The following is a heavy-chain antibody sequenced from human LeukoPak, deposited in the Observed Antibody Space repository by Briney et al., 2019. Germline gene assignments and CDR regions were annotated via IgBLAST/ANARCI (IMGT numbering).Heavy chain of an antibody. CDR3: AKGGAIRNLRYFDL. V-gene: IGHV3-21*01. D-gene: IGHD4-17*01. CDR1: GFTFSSYS. CDR2: ISSSSSYI. J-gene: IGHJ2*01. Sequence: GGSLRLSCAASGFTFSSYSMNWVRQAPGKGLEWVSSISSSSSYIYYADSVKGRFTISRDNSKNTLYLQMNSLRAEDTAVYYCAKGGAIRNLRYFDLWGRGTLVTVSS.